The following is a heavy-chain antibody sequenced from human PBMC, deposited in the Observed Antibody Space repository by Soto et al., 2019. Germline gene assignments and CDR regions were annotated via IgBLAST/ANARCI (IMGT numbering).Heavy chain of an antibody. V-gene: IGHV3-33*01. J-gene: IGHJ4*02. CDR2: IWFDGGNE. Sequence: PGGSLRLSCAASGFPFSAYGMHWVRQAPGKGLQWVAVIWFDGGNEYYADSVRGRFTISRDNSKNTLYLQMNSLTDEDTAVYYCPRDSGGSGYEFDYWGQGTLVTVYS. CDR3: PRDSGGSGYEFDY. CDR1: GFPFSAYG. D-gene: IGHD2-15*01.